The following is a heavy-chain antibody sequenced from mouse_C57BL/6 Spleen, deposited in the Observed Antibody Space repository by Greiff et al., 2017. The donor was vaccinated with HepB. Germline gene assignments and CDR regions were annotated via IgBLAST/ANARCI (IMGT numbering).Heavy chain of an antibody. CDR1: GYTLTSYW. CDR2: IDPSDSYT. Sequence: QVQLQQPGAELVMPGASVKLSCKASGYTLTSYWMHWVKQRPGQGLEWIGEIDPSDSYTNYNQKFKGKSTLTVDKSSSTAYMQLSSLTSEDSAVYYCASYYGNVYWYFDVWGTGTTVTVSS. V-gene: IGHV1-69*01. D-gene: IGHD2-1*01. CDR3: ASYYGNVYWYFDV. J-gene: IGHJ1*03.